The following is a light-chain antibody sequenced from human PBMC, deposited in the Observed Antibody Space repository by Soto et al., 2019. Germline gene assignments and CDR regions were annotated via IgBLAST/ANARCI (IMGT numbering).Light chain of an antibody. V-gene: IGKV2-28*01. J-gene: IGKJ3*01. Sequence: DIVMTQSPLSLPVTPGEPASISCRSSQSLLYSNGYNYMDWYLQKPGQSPQLLIYLGSNRASGVPDRLSGSGSGTDFTMKISSMEAEDVGVYICMISLQIPLIFGHGKRVNVK. CDR3: MISLQIPLI. CDR1: QSLLYSNGYNY. CDR2: LGS.